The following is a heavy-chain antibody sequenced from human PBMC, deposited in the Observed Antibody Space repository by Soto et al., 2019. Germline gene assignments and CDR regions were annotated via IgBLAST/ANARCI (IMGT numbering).Heavy chain of an antibody. D-gene: IGHD3-16*01. V-gene: IGHV3-21*01. CDR1: GFTFSSYS. CDR2: ISRSSSYI. J-gene: IGHJ5*02. CDR3: ARDLHDYVSFRFDP. Sequence: EVQLVESGGGLVKPGGSLRLSCAASGFTFSSYSMNWVRQAPGKGLEWVSSISRSSSYIYYADSVKGRFTISRDNAKNSLYLQMNSLRAEDTAVYYCARDLHDYVSFRFDPRGQGTLVTVSS.